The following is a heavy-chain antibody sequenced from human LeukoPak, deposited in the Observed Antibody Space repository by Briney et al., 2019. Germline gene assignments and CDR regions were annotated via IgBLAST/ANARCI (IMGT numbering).Heavy chain of an antibody. CDR3: AKLLRGVVVSYFDY. D-gene: IGHD3-10*01. CDR2: ISGSGDRT. J-gene: IGHJ4*02. CDR1: GITLRSYA. Sequence: PGGSLRLSCAASGITLRSYAMSWVRQAPGEGLEWVPAISGSGDRTYHADSVKGRFTVSGDTSKNTLFLQMNILRAEDTAVYCCAKLLRGVVVSYFDYWGQGTLVTVSS. V-gene: IGHV3-23*01.